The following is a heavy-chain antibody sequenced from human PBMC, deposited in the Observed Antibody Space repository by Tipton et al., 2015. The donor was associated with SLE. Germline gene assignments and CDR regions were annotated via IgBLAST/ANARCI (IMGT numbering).Heavy chain of an antibody. V-gene: IGHV4-34*01. CDR2: INHSGST. CDR3: ARTTIATAGTWYFDL. CDR1: GGSISSYY. J-gene: IGHJ2*01. Sequence: TLSLACTVSGGSISSYYWGWIRQPPGKGLEWIGEINHSGSTNYNPSLKSRVTLSVDTSKNQFSLKLSSVTAADTAVYYCARTTIATAGTWYFDLWGRGTLVTVSS. D-gene: IGHD6-13*01.